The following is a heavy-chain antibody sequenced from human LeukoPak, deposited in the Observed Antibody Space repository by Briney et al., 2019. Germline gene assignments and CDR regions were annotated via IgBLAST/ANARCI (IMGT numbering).Heavy chain of an antibody. CDR1: GGTFSSYA. V-gene: IGHV1-69*06. Sequence: ASVKVSCKASGGTFSSYAISWVRQAPGQGLEWMGGIIPIFGTANYAQKFQGRVTITADKSTSTAYMELSSLRSEDTAVYYCASGRVQSATDYYYYMDVWGKGTTVTISS. J-gene: IGHJ6*03. CDR2: IIPIFGTA. CDR3: ASGRVQSATDYYYYMDV. D-gene: IGHD2-15*01.